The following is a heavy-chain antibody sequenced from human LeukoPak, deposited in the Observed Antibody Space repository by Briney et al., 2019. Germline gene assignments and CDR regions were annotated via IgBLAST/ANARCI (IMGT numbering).Heavy chain of an antibody. CDR3: VKDRPCETCMPMDA. J-gene: IGHJ6*02. V-gene: IGHV3-23*01. Sequence: GGSLRLSCAGAGFSITDHHMDWVRQAPGKGLEWVSGLGRSGENRYYATSVRGRFSISRDNSKDTVYLQMNSLRAEDTAIYYCVKDRPCETCMPMDAWGQGTTVTVSS. CDR2: LGRSGENR. D-gene: IGHD2-2*01. CDR1: GFSITDHH.